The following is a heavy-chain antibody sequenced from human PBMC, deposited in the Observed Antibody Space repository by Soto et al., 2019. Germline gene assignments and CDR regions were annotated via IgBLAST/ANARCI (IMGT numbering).Heavy chain of an antibody. Sequence: GGSLRLSCAASGFTFSRFSMNWVRQAPGKGLEWVSSISTGDDKYYVDSMKGRFTISRDNAKNSLYLQVNSLRTEDTAVYYCARDSSDWYAGPGGIDYWGQGTPVTVSS. V-gene: IGHV3-21*01. D-gene: IGHD6-19*01. CDR3: ARDSSDWYAGPGGIDY. CDR1: GFTFSRFS. J-gene: IGHJ4*02. CDR2: ISTGDDK.